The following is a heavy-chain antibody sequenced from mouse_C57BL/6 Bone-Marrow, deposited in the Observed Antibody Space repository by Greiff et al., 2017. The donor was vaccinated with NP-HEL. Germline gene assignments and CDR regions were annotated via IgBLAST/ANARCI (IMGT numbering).Heavy chain of an antibody. D-gene: IGHD1-1*01. CDR2: ISSGGDYI. Sequence: EVKLMESGEGLVKPGGSLKLSCAASGFTFSSYAMSWVRQTPEKRLEWVAYISSGGDYIYYADTVKGRFTISRDNARNTLYLQMSSLKSEDTAMYYCTRAPGSSREYFDVWGTGTTVTVSS. J-gene: IGHJ1*03. CDR1: GFTFSSYA. V-gene: IGHV5-9-1*02. CDR3: TRAPGSSREYFDV.